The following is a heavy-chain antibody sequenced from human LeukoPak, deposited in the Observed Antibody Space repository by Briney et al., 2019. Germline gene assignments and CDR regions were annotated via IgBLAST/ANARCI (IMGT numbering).Heavy chain of an antibody. CDR3: AKDRALRYYYDSSGSFDY. CDR1: GFPFSSYV. CDR2: ISGSGGST. V-gene: IGHV3-23*01. Sequence: GGSLRLSCAASGFPFSSYVMSWVRQAPGKGLEWVSAISGSGGSTYYADSVKGRFTISRDNSKNTLYLQMNSLRAEDTAVYYCAKDRALRYYYDSSGSFDYWGQGTLVTVSS. D-gene: IGHD3-22*01. J-gene: IGHJ4*02.